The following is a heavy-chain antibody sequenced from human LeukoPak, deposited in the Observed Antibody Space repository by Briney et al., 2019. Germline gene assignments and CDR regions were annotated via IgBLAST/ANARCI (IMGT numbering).Heavy chain of an antibody. J-gene: IGHJ4*02. V-gene: IGHV4-34*01. CDR2: INHSGST. CDR1: GGSFSGYY. D-gene: IGHD3-22*01. Sequence: PSETLSLTCAVYGGSFSGYYWSWIRQPPGEGLEWIGEINHSGSTNYNPSLKSRVTISVDTSKNQFSLKLSSVTAADTAVYYCARGYYYDSSGYYFKKAYYFDYWGQGNLVTVSS. CDR3: ARGYYYDSSGYYFKKAYYFDY.